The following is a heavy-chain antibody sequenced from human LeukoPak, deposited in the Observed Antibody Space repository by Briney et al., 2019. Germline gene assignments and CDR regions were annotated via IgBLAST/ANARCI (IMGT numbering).Heavy chain of an antibody. CDR3: ARDRGGYDGSATGPHAVDY. D-gene: IGHD3-10*01. J-gene: IGHJ4*02. CDR1: GYTFTHYG. Sequence: GSSVKVSCKASGYTFTHYGISWVRQAPGPGLEWLGGISPYNGKTNYAQKLQESVTMTTDTSTSTAYMELRSLRCDDTAVYYCARDRGGYDGSATGPHAVDYWGEGTLVTVSS. V-gene: IGHV1-18*01. CDR2: ISPYNGKT.